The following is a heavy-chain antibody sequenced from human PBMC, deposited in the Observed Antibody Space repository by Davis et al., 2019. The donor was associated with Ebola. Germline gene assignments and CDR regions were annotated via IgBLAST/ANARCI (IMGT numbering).Heavy chain of an antibody. V-gene: IGHV4-34*01. D-gene: IGHD6-19*01. Sequence: SETLSLTCAVYGGSFSGYYWSWIRQPPGKGLEWIGEINHSGSTNYNPSLKSRVTISVDTSKNQFSVKLTSVTAADTAVFYCARTTQGSGWFIDYWGQGTLVVVSS. CDR2: INHSGST. CDR3: ARTTQGSGWFIDY. CDR1: GGSFSGYY. J-gene: IGHJ4*02.